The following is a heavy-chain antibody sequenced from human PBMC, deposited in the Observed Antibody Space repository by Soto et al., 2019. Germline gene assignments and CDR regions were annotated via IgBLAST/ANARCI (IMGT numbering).Heavy chain of an antibody. J-gene: IGHJ6*02. Sequence: QVQLVQSGAEVKKPGASVKVSCKASGYTFTSYGISWVRQAPGQGLEWMGWISAYNGNTNYAQKLQGRVTMTTDTSTSTAYMELRSLRSDDTAVYYCARVVDSSSWRTPYYYYYGMDVWGQGTTVTVSS. CDR1: GYTFTSYG. CDR3: ARVVDSSSWRTPYYYYYGMDV. CDR2: ISAYNGNT. V-gene: IGHV1-18*01. D-gene: IGHD6-13*01.